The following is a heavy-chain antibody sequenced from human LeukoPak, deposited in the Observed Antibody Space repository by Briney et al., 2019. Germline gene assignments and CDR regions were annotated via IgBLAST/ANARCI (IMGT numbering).Heavy chain of an antibody. Sequence: GGSLRLSCTASGFTFSSYAMHWVRQAPGKGLEWVAVISYDGSNKYYADSVKGRFTISRDNSKNTLYLQMNSLRAEDTAVYYCARDDPYEGSGSYYPPQFDYWGQGTLVTVSS. CDR1: GFTFSSYA. CDR3: ARDDPYEGSGSYYPPQFDY. CDR2: ISYDGSNK. J-gene: IGHJ4*02. V-gene: IGHV3-30-3*01. D-gene: IGHD3-10*01.